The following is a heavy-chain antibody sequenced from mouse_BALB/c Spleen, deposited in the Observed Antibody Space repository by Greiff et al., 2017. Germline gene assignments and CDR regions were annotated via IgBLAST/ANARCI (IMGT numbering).Heavy chain of an antibody. Sequence: EVQRVESGGGLVQPGGSRKLSCAASGFTFSSFGMHWVRQAPEKGLEWVAYISSGSSTIYYADTVKGRFTISRDNPKNTLFLQMTSLRSEDTAMYYCARDGGYAMDYWGQGTSVTVSS. CDR2: ISSGSSTI. V-gene: IGHV5-17*02. J-gene: IGHJ4*01. CDR1: GFTFSSFG. CDR3: ARDGGYAMDY. D-gene: IGHD2-3*01.